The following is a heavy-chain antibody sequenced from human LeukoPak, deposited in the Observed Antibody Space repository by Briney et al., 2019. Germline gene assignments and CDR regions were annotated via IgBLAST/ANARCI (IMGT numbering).Heavy chain of an antibody. J-gene: IGHJ4*02. CDR3: ARRNDYVWGSYRFDY. Sequence: PSETLSLTCTVSGGSISSSSYYWGWIRQPPGKGLEWIGSVYYSGSTYYNPSLKSRVTISVDTSKNQFSLKLSSVTAADTAVYYCARRNDYVWGSYRFDYWGQGTLVTVSS. V-gene: IGHV4-39*07. CDR2: VYYSGST. D-gene: IGHD3-16*02. CDR1: GGSISSSSYY.